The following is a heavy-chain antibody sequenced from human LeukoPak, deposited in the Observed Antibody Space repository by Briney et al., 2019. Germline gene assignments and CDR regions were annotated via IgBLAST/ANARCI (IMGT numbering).Heavy chain of an antibody. D-gene: IGHD3-22*01. J-gene: IGHJ4*02. CDR2: INWNVGST. CDR1: GFTSAAYG. Sequence: GGSLRLSCAASGFTSAAYGMSWVRQVPGKGLEGVSGINWNVGSTGYADSVRGRFTISRENAKNSLYLQMNSLRAEDTALYYCARGAAYYYDSSGYYSFDYWGQGTLVTVSS. CDR3: ARGAAYYYDSSGYYSFDY. V-gene: IGHV3-20*04.